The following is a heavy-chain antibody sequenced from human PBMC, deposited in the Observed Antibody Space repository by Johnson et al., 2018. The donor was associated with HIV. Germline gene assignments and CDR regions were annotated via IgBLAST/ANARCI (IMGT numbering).Heavy chain of an antibody. J-gene: IGHJ3*01. CDR1: GFTFDDYA. CDR2: IRYDGSNK. D-gene: IGHD3-16*01. CDR3: AKDGGKGSYSFDV. Sequence: QVQLVESGGGLVQPGRSLRLSCAASGFTFDDYAMHWVRQAPGKGLEWVAFIRYDGSNKYYADSVKGRFTISRDNSKNTLDLQMNNPRTEDTGLYYCAKDGGKGSYSFDVWGQGTMVSVSS. V-gene: IGHV3-30*02.